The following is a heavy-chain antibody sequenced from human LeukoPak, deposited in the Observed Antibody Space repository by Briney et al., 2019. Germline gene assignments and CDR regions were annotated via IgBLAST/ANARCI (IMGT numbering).Heavy chain of an antibody. CDR3: ARDPVDGYSHFDY. J-gene: IGHJ4*02. V-gene: IGHV1-2*02. D-gene: IGHD5-24*01. Sequence: GASVKVSCKASGYTFTSYGISWVRQAPGQGLQWMGWIKPDSGGIKYAQEFQGRVTMTRDTSINTAYMELSSLRSDDTAIYYCARDPVDGYSHFDYWGQGTLVTVSP. CDR1: GYTFTSYG. CDR2: IKPDSGGI.